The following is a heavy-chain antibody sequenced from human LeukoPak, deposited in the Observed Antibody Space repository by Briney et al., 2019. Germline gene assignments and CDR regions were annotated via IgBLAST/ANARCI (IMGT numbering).Heavy chain of an antibody. V-gene: IGHV3-33*06. CDR2: IWSDATNQ. CDR3: AXXAQRGFDYSNSLEH. CDR1: GFTFSHYG. D-gene: IGHD4-11*01. J-gene: IGHJ4*02. Sequence: PGGSLRLSCEASGFTFSHYGMHWVRQAPGKGLEWVAVIWSDATNQYYADSVKGRFTISRDNFKNTVSLQMNSLRAEDTAVYYCAXXAQRGFDYSNSLEHWGQGSLVTVSS.